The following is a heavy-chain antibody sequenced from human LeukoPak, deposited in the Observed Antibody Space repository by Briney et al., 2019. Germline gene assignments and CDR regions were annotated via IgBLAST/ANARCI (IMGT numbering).Heavy chain of an antibody. D-gene: IGHD3-16*01. CDR3: ARDFGGAIDY. CDR2: ISGSGGST. Sequence: PGGSLRLSCAASRFTFSSYGMSWVRQAPGKGLEWVSAISGSGGSTYYADSVKGRFTISRDNAKNSLYLQMNSLRAEDTAVYYCARDFGGAIDYWGQGTLVTVSS. J-gene: IGHJ4*02. V-gene: IGHV3-23*01. CDR1: RFTFSSYG.